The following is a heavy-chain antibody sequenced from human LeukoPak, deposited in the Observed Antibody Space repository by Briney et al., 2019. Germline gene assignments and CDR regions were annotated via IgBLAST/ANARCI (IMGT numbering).Heavy chain of an antibody. Sequence: GGSLRLSCAASGFTFSSYAMHWVRQAAGKGLEWVAVISYDGSNKYYADSVKGRFTISRDNAKNTLYLQMNSLRAEDTAVYYCARDLGSGTPFDFRGQGTLITVSS. D-gene: IGHD1-7*01. V-gene: IGHV3-30-3*01. CDR1: GFTFSSYA. J-gene: IGHJ4*02. CDR2: ISYDGSNK. CDR3: ARDLGSGTPFDF.